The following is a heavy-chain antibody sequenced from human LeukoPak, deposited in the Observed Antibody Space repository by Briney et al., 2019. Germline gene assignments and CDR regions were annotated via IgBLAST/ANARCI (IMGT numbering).Heavy chain of an antibody. CDR3: AKLSSYGSGSFDP. J-gene: IGHJ5*02. Sequence: SETLSLTCTVSGGSISSSSYYWGWIRQPPGKGLEWIGSIYYSGSTYYNPSLKSRVTISVDTSKNQFSLKLSSVTAADTAVYYCAKLSSYGSGSFDPWGQGTLVTVSS. CDR1: GGSISSSSYY. CDR2: IYYSGST. V-gene: IGHV4-39*01. D-gene: IGHD3-10*01.